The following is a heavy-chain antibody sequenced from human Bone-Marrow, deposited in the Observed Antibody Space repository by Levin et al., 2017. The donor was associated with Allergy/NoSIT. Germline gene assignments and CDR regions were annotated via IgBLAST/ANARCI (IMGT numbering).Heavy chain of an antibody. J-gene: IGHJ5*02. Sequence: GESLKISCKTSGYSLTNYGTTWVRQAPGQGLEWVGWISPNSVNTRYAQKFQGRVTLTTDMCTSTAYMELRNLRSDDTAMYYCARPIVYCTRTTCQSANWFDPWGQGTLVTVSS. CDR1: GYSLTNYG. CDR3: ARPIVYCTRTTCQSANWFDP. CDR2: ISPNSVNT. D-gene: IGHD2-2*01. V-gene: IGHV1-18*01.